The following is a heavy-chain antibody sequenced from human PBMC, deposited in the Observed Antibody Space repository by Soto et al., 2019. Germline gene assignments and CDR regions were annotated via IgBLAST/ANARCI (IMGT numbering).Heavy chain of an antibody. CDR1: GFTFYDYT. J-gene: IGHJ6*02. CDR3: AKDVIAARPYYYFGLDV. D-gene: IGHD6-6*01. CDR2: ISWDGGST. V-gene: IGHV3-43*01. Sequence: GGSLRLSCADSGFTFYDYTIHWVRQVPGRGLEWVSLISWDGGSTYYADSVKGRFTISRDNSKNSLYLQMNSLRTDDTALYYCAKDVIAARPYYYFGLDVWGQGTTVPVSS.